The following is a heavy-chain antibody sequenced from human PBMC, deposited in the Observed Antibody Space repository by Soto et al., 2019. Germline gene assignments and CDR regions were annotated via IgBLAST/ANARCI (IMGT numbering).Heavy chain of an antibody. D-gene: IGHD6-13*01. Sequence: ESGGGLVQPGGSLRLSCAASGFTFSSYAMSWVRQAPGKGLEWVSVISGSGDSTYYADSVRGRFTISRDNSKNTLYLQRNSLRAEGTAVYYCAKDRDGAAAGPTKFYGMDVWGQGTRVTVSS. CDR1: GFTFSSYA. J-gene: IGHJ6*02. V-gene: IGHV3-23*01. CDR3: AKDRDGAAAGPTKFYGMDV. CDR2: ISGSGDST.